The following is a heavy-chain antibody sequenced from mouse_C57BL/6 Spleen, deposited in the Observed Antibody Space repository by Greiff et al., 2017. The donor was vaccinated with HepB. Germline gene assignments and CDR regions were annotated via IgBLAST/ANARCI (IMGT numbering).Heavy chain of an antibody. CDR2: IDPSDSYT. V-gene: IGHV1-69*01. D-gene: IGHD1-1*02. CDR1: GYTFTSYW. J-gene: IGHJ1*03. CDR3: ARLKDYPYWYFDV. Sequence: QVQLQQPGAELVMPGASVKLSCKASGYTFTSYWMHWVKQRPGQGLEWIGEIDPSDSYTNYNQKFKGKSTLTVDKSSSTAYMQLSSLTSEDSAVYYCARLKDYPYWYFDVWGTGTTVTVSS.